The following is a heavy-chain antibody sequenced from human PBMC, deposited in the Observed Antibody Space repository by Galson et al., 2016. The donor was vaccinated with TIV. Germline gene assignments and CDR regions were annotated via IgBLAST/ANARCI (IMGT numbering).Heavy chain of an antibody. D-gene: IGHD4-17*01. CDR3: ARDRLLSMTPVTTGYGMDV. J-gene: IGHJ6*02. CDR2: IYGGGGT. Sequence: SLRLSCAASGFSISSNYMNWVRQAPGKGLEWVSFIYGGGGTDYADSVWGRFTISRDDSKNTLYLQMNSLRTEDTAVYYCARDRLLSMTPVTTGYGMDVWGQGTTVTVSS. V-gene: IGHV3-66*02. CDR1: GFSISSNY.